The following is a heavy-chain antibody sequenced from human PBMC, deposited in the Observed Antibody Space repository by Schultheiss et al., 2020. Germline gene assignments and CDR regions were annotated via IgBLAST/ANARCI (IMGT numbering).Heavy chain of an antibody. V-gene: IGHV4-31*03. CDR3: AREQTQLLWFGELFWFDP. Sequence: SETLSLTCTVSGGSVSSGSYYWSWIRQPPGKGLEWIGYIYYSGSTYYNPSLKSRVTISVDTSKNQFSLKLSSVTAADTAVYYCAREQTQLLWFGELFWFDPWGQGTLVTVS. CDR1: GGSVSSGSYY. CDR2: IYYSGST. D-gene: IGHD3-10*01. J-gene: IGHJ5*02.